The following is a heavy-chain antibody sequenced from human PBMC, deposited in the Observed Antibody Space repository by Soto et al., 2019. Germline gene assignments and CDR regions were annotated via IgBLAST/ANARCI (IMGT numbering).Heavy chain of an antibody. CDR1: GGSLTNYF. CDR2: IRYSGKT. J-gene: IGHJ3*01. D-gene: IGHD2-21*02. V-gene: IGHV4-59*01. CDR3: ARFQYTVVTPFDL. Sequence: QVQLQESGPGLVEPSETLSLTCTVSGGSLTNYFWTCIRQSPGKGLEWIAYIRYSGKTDYNPSLKSRVTISLDTPKNQFSLKLTSVTAADTAMYYCARFQYTVVTPFDLWGQGTMVIVSS.